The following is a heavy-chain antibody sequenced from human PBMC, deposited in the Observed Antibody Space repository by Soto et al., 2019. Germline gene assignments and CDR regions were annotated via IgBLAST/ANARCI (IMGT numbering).Heavy chain of an antibody. V-gene: IGHV1-18*01. CDR2: ISPHNRNT. J-gene: IGHJ4*02. CDR1: GYTFGHFY. CDR3: ARDEGGYDILTGYYKAHHFDQ. Sequence: QVQLVQSGAEVKKPGDSVKVSCKASGYTFGHFYITWVRQAPRQGLEWMGAISPHNRNTNYAEKFRGRVTMTTDTSTTTAYMELRSLRSDDTAVYYCARDEGGYDILTGYYKAHHFDQWGQGALVTVSS. D-gene: IGHD3-9*01.